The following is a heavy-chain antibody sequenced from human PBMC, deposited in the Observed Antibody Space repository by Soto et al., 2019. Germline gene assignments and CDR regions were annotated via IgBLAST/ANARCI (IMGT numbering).Heavy chain of an antibody. CDR1: GESFSGQY. J-gene: IGHJ5*02. Sequence: PSETLCLPCAVDGESFSGQYWSWIRKTPGEGLEWIGEINRNGRANYNPSLKSRVALSVDTSKNQFSLKLSSVTAADTAVYYCASRPSGSGFDPWGQGTLVTVS. D-gene: IGHD1-26*01. CDR3: ASRPSGSGFDP. V-gene: IGHV4-34*01. CDR2: INRNGRA.